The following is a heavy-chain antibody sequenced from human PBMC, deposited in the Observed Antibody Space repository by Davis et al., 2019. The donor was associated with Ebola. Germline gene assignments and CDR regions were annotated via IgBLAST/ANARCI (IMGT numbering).Heavy chain of an antibody. CDR1: GFTFTSYV. D-gene: IGHD1-14*01. CDR3: ARDLPGGDWYFDL. Sequence: GESLKISCAASGFTFTSYVMTWVRQAPGKGLEWVSAISGSGGSTYYADSVKGRFTISRDNSKNTLYLQMNSLRAEDTAVYYCARDLPGGDWYFDLWGRGTLVTVSS. CDR2: ISGSGGST. J-gene: IGHJ2*01. V-gene: IGHV3-23*01.